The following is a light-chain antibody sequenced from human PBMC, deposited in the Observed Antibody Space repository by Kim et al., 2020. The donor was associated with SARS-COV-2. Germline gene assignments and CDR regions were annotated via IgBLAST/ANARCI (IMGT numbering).Light chain of an antibody. CDR3: QTWGTGTVV. J-gene: IGLJ2*01. V-gene: IGLV4-69*01. CDR1: SGHSSYA. Sequence: SVKLTGTLSSGHSSYAIAWHQQQPEKGPRYLMKLNSDGSHSKGDGIPDRFSGSSSGAERYLTISSLQSEDEADYYCQTWGTGTVVFGGGTQLTVL. CDR2: LNSDGSH.